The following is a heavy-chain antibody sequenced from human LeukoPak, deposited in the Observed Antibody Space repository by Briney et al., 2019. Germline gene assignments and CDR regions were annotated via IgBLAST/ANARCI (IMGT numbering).Heavy chain of an antibody. CDR3: ARGPPLGYSSSWSPLDY. Sequence: ASVKVSCKASGYTFTGYYMHWVRQAPGQGLEWMGWINPNSGGTNYAQKFQGWVTMARDTSISSAYMELSRLRSDDTAVYYCARGPPLGYSSSWSPLDYWGQGTLVTVSS. V-gene: IGHV1-2*04. D-gene: IGHD6-13*01. J-gene: IGHJ4*02. CDR1: GYTFTGYY. CDR2: INPNSGGT.